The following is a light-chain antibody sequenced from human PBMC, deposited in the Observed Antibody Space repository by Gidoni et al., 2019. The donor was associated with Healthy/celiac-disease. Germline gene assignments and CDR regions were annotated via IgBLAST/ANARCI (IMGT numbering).Light chain of an antibody. J-gene: IGLJ2*01. CDR1: SSNIGAGYD. V-gene: IGLV1-40*01. CDR2: GNS. CDR3: QSYDSSLSGSHVV. Sequence: QSVLTQPPSVSGAPGHRVTISCTGSSSNIGAGYDVHWYQQLPGTAPKLLLYGNSKRPSGVPDRFSGSKSGTSASLAITGLQAEDEADYYCQSYDSSLSGSHVVFGGGTKLTVL.